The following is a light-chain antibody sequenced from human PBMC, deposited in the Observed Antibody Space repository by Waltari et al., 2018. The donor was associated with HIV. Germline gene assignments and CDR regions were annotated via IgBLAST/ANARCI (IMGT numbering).Light chain of an antibody. V-gene: IGLV2-8*01. CDR2: EFT. J-gene: IGLJ2*01. Sequence: QSALTQPPSASGSPGQSVTISCTGTSSDDGGYNFVSWYQQHPGKAPKLRSFEFTRRSSGVPARFSGAKTGDMPSLTVSGLQADDEADYYCSSYAGGNNLVFGGGTKLTVL. CDR1: SSDDGGYNF. CDR3: SSYAGGNNLV.